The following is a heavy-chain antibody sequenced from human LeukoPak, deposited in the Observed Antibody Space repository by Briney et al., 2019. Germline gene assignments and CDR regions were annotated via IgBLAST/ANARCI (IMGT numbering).Heavy chain of an antibody. CDR2: IYTSGST. V-gene: IGHV4-4*07. J-gene: IGHJ4*02. D-gene: IGHD3-22*01. CDR1: GGSISSYY. CDR3: AREGPYYYDSSGEFDY. Sequence: SETLSLTCPVSGGSISSYYWSWIRQPAGKGLEWIGRIYTSGSTNYNPSLKSGGTMSVDTSKNQFSLKLSSVTAADTAVYYCAREGPYYYDSSGEFDYWGQGTLVTVSS.